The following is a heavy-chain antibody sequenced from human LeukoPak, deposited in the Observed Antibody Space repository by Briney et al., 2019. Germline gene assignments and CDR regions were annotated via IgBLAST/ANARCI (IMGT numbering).Heavy chain of an antibody. CDR1: GGTFSSYA. CDR3: ARDPADCSGGSCYFRSFDY. CDR2: IIPIFGTA. D-gene: IGHD2-15*01. J-gene: IGHJ4*02. V-gene: IGHV1-69*05. Sequence: SVKVSCKASGGTFSSYAISWVRQAPGQGLEWMGGIIPIFGTANYAQKFQGRVTMTRDTSTSTVYMELSSLRSEDTAVYCCARDPADCSGGSCYFRSFDYWGQGTLVTVSS.